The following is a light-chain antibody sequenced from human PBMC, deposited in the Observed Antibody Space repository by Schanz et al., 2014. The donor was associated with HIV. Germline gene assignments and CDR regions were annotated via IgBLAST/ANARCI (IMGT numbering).Light chain of an antibody. Sequence: QSVLTQPASASGSPGRSVTFSCTGTSADIGSYNYVSWYQHHPGKAPKLLIYGVTDRPSGVSNRFSGSKSGNTASLTISGLQAEDEAVYYCSSFTRGTTPVIFGGGTKLTAL. V-gene: IGLV2-14*03. CDR3: SSFTRGTTPVI. J-gene: IGLJ2*01. CDR2: GVT. CDR1: SADIGSYNY.